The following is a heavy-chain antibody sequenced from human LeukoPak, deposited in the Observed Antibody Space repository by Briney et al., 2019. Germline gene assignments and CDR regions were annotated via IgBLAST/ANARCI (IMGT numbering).Heavy chain of an antibody. J-gene: IGHJ4*02. CDR1: GYIFTSYY. CDR2: INPSGGST. CDR3: ARDFSGSIVVSSNPLDY. Sequence: ASVKVSCKASGYIFTSYYMHWVRQAPGQGLEWMGIINPSGGSTSYAQKFQGRVTMTRDTSTSTVYMELSSLRSEDTAVYYCARDFSGSIVVSSNPLDYWGQGTLVTVSS. D-gene: IGHD3-10*01. V-gene: IGHV1-46*01.